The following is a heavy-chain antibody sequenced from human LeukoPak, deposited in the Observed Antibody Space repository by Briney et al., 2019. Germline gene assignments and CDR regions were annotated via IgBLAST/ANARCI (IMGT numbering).Heavy chain of an antibody. J-gene: IGHJ3*02. V-gene: IGHV1-69*13. Sequence: GASVKVSCKASGGTFSSYAISWVRQAPGQGLEWMGGIIPIFGTANYAQKFQGRVTITADESTSTAYIELSSLRSEDTAVYYCARDPGGVDYGDYNPERAFDIWGQGTMVTVSS. D-gene: IGHD4-17*01. CDR2: IIPIFGTA. CDR3: ARDPGGVDYGDYNPERAFDI. CDR1: GGTFSSYA.